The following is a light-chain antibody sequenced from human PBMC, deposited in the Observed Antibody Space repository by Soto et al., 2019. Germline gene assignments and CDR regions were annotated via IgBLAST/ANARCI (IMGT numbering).Light chain of an antibody. V-gene: IGKV1-5*03. J-gene: IGKJ2*02. CDR3: QQYNTYSWT. Sequence: EIQMTQSPSTLSASVGDRVTITCRASDYVSSWVAWYQQKPGKAPNLLIHSASTLERGVPPRFRGSGSGTEFTLTITSLRPDDFATYYCQQYNTYSWTFGQGTKL. CDR1: DYVSSW. CDR2: SAS.